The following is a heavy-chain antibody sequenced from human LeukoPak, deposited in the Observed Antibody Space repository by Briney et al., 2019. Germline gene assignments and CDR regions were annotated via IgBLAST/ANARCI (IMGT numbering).Heavy chain of an antibody. CDR2: ISYDGSNK. CDR3: AKAGPIYDSSGYWFLPKYYFDY. Sequence: RAGGSLRLSCAASGFTFSSYGMPWVRQAPGKGLEWVAVISYDGSNKYYADSVKGRFTISRDNSKNTLYLQMNSLRAEDTAVYYCAKAGPIYDSSGYWFLPKYYFDYWGQGTLVTVSS. D-gene: IGHD3-22*01. J-gene: IGHJ4*02. V-gene: IGHV3-30*18. CDR1: GFTFSSYG.